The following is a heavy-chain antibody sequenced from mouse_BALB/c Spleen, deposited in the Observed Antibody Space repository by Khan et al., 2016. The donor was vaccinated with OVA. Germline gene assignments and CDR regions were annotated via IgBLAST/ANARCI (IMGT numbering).Heavy chain of an antibody. D-gene: IGHD4-1*01. CDR2: ISSGGDYT. CDR3: ASHLTGSVAY. V-gene: IGHV5-6*01. CDR1: GFTFSSYS. J-gene: IGHJ3*01. Sequence: EVELVESGGDLVKPGGSLKLSCAASGFTFSSYSMSWVRQTPDKRLEWVATISSGGDYTYYPDSVKGRFTISRDNAKNTLYLQMSSLKSEDTAMYDCASHLTGSVAYWGQGTLVTVSA.